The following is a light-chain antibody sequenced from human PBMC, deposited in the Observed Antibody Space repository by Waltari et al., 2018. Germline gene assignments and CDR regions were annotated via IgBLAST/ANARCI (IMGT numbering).Light chain of an antibody. Sequence: YDLTQPPSVSVSPGQTANITCPGNKLGDKYACWYQQRPGQSPVLVIEEANKRPSGIPDRFSGSNSGNTATLTISGTQAMDEADYYCQAWDSSTVLFGGGTKLTVL. CDR3: QAWDSSTVL. CDR2: EAN. CDR1: KLGDKY. V-gene: IGLV3-1*01. J-gene: IGLJ2*01.